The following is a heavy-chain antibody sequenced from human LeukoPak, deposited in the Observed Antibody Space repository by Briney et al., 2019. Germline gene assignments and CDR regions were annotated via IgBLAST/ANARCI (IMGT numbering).Heavy chain of an antibody. Sequence: ASVKVSCKASGGTFSSYAISWVRQAPGQGLEWMGGIIPIFGTANYAQKFQGRVTITADESTSTAYMELSSLRSEDTAVYYCASSLNSLQIYYYYYYMDVWGKGTTVTVSS. J-gene: IGHJ6*03. CDR2: IIPIFGTA. CDR1: GGTFSSYA. V-gene: IGHV1-69*13. CDR3: ASSLNSLQIYYYYYYMDV. D-gene: IGHD5-24*01.